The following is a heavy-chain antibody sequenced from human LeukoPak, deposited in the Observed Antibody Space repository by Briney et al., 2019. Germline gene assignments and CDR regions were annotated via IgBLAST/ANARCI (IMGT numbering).Heavy chain of an antibody. CDR2: ISGSGVST. V-gene: IGHV3-23*01. CDR1: GFTFSSCA. J-gene: IGHJ4*02. CDR3: AKDLPGFFDY. Sequence: PGGSLRLSCAASGFTFSSCALSWVRQAPGKGLEWVSTISGSGVSTYYADSVKGRFTISRDNSRNTLYLQMNSLRAEDTAVYSCAKDLPGFFDYWGQGTLVTVFS.